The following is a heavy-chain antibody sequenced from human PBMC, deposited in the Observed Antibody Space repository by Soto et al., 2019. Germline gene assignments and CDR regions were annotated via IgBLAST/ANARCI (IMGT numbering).Heavy chain of an antibody. CDR2: ISAHNGNT. J-gene: IGHJ4*02. V-gene: IGHV1-18*01. D-gene: IGHD1-1*01. CDR1: GYAFTTYG. Sequence: QVHLVQSGAEVKKPGASVKVSCKGSGYAFTTYGITWVRQAPGQGLEWMGWISAHNGNTNYAKKIQGRVTVTRDTTTRTAYMELRSLRTDDTAMYNCARGRYGDYWGQGALVTVSS. CDR3: ARGRYGDY.